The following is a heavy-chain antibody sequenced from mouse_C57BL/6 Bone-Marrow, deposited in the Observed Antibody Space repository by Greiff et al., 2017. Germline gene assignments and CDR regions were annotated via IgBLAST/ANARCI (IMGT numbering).Heavy chain of an antibody. J-gene: IGHJ3*02. V-gene: IGHV1-55*01. CDR3: AREGAYSSGYVG. CDR2: IYPGSGST. Sequence: QVQLQQPGAELVKPGASVKMSCKASGYTFTSYWITWVKQRPGQGLEWIGDIYPGSGSTNYNEKFKSKATLTVDTSSSTAYMQLSSLTSEDSAVYYCAREGAYSSGYVGWGQGTLVTVSA. CDR1: GYTFTSYW. D-gene: IGHD3-2*02.